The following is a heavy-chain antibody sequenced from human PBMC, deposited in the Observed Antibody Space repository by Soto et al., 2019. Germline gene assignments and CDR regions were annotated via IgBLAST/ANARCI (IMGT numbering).Heavy chain of an antibody. CDR1: GGSFSGYY. CDR2: INHSGST. CDR3: ARGPTRIVATMSSYYYMEV. J-gene: IGHJ6*03. Sequence: PSETLSLTCAVYGGSFSGYYWSWIRQPPGKGLEWIGEINHSGSTNYNPSLKSRVTISVDTSKNQFSLKLSSVTAADTAVYYCARGPTRIVATMSSYYYMEVWGKRTTFTASS. D-gene: IGHD5-12*01. V-gene: IGHV4-34*01.